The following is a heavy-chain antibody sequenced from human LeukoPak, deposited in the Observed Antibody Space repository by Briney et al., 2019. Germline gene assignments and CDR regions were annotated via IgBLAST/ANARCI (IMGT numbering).Heavy chain of an antibody. CDR3: ARDTAMVSHDY. V-gene: IGHV4-61*02. CDR1: GGSISSGSYY. D-gene: IGHD5-18*01. Sequence: SETLSLTCIVSGGSISSGSYYWSWIRQPAGKGLEWIGRIYTSGSTNYNPSLKSRVTISVDTSKNQFSLKLSSVTAADTAVYYCARDTAMVSHDYWGQGTLVTVSS. J-gene: IGHJ4*02. CDR2: IYTSGST.